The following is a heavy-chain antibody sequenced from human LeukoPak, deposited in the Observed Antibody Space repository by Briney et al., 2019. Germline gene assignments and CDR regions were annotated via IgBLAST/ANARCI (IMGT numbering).Heavy chain of an antibody. V-gene: IGHV4-4*09. Sequence: SETLSLTCTVSGGSISSYYWSWIRQPPGKGLEWIGYIYTSGSTNYNPSLKSRVTISVDTSKNQFSLKLSSVTAADTAVYYCARHAPGYGNINWFDPWGQGTLVTVSS. J-gene: IGHJ5*02. CDR2: IYTSGST. CDR1: GGSISSYY. CDR3: ARHAPGYGNINWFDP. D-gene: IGHD5-18*01.